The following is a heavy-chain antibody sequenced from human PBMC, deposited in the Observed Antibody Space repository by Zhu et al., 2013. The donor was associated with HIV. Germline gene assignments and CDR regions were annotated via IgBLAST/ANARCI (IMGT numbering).Heavy chain of an antibody. CDR1: GYSFIGNY. CDR3: TRESAVGIFRYDDWLFFFDP. D-gene: IGHD3-9*01. V-gene: IGHV1-18*01. CDR2: SALTMVT. Sequence: VQLVQSGAEVKKPGLIDISCKASGYSFIGNYVHWVRQAPGHGLEWMGGSALTMVTQTNAQKFQGRVTMTADTSTSTVYMELRSLRSDDTAVYYCTRESAVGIFRYDDWLFFFDPWGQGTLVTVSS. J-gene: IGHJ5*02.